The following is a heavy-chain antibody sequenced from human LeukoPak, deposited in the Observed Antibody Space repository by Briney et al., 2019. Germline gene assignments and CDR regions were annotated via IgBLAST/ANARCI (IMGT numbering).Heavy chain of an antibody. Sequence: GGSLRLSCVASGFTFSTYAMGWVRQVPGKGLEWVSSVSERGDTTYYADSVKGRFTVSRDTSKNTLYLQMNSLRIEDTAVYYCTKDRPNYGDYSIPNYFDYWGQGTLVTVSS. J-gene: IGHJ4*02. CDR2: VSERGDTT. V-gene: IGHV3-23*01. CDR1: GFTFSTYA. D-gene: IGHD4-17*01. CDR3: TKDRPNYGDYSIPNYFDY.